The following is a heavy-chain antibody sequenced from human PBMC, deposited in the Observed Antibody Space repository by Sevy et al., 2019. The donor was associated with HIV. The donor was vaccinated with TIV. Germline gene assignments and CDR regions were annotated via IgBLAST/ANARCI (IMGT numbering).Heavy chain of an antibody. CDR3: AKAPVRGSGWYYFDY. D-gene: IGHD6-19*01. CDR2: ISGSGGST. CDR1: GFTFSSYA. V-gene: IGHV3-23*01. Sequence: GGSLRLSCAASGFTFSSYAMSWVRQAPGKGLEWVSAISGSGGSTYYADSVKGRFTISRDNSKNTLYLHMNSLRAEDTAVYYCAKAPVRGSGWYYFDYWGQGTLVTVSS. J-gene: IGHJ4*02.